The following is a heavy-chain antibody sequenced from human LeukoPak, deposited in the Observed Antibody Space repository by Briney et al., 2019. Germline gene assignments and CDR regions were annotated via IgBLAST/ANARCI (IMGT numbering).Heavy chain of an antibody. CDR1: GFTFHDYA. Sequence: GGSLRLSCAASGFTFHDYAMHWVRQAPGKGLEWVSGISWHSGSIGYADSVKGRFTISRDNAKNSLYLQMNSLRAEDTALYYCAKDTWDSSGYLSLWGQGTLVTVSS. J-gene: IGHJ4*02. CDR3: AKDTWDSSGYLSL. CDR2: ISWHSGSI. D-gene: IGHD3-22*01. V-gene: IGHV3-9*01.